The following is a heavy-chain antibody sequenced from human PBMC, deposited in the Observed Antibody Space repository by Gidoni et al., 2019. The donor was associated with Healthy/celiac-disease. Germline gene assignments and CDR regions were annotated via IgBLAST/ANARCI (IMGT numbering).Heavy chain of an antibody. CDR2: IYYSGST. Sequence: QLQLQESGPGLVKPSETLSLTCTVSGGSISRSSYYWGWIRQPPGKGLEWIGSIYYSGSTYYNPSLKSRVTISVDTSKNQFSLKLSSVTAADTAVYYCARLYHTVTTLFFDYWGQGTLVTVSS. CDR3: ARLYHTVTTLFFDY. D-gene: IGHD4-17*01. CDR1: GGSISRSSYY. J-gene: IGHJ4*02. V-gene: IGHV4-39*01.